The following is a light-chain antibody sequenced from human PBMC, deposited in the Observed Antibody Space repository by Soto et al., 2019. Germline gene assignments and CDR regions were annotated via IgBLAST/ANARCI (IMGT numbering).Light chain of an antibody. Sequence: DIQMTQSPSSLSASVGDRVTVTCRASQDIGNYLCWYQQRLGKAPKLLIYDASYLEAGVPSRFSGSGSGTDFTFTISSLQHEDFEPYYCQPHESLQLTLGGGTKVDIK. J-gene: IGKJ4*01. V-gene: IGKV1-33*01. CDR1: QDIGNY. CDR3: QPHESLQLT. CDR2: DAS.